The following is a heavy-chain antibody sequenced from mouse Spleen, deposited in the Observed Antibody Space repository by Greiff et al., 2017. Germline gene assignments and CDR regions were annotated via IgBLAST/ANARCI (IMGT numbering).Heavy chain of an antibody. CDR3: TRSGWDYFDY. D-gene: IGHD1-1*02. J-gene: IGHJ2*01. V-gene: IGHV1S81*02. Sequence: QVQLQQSGAELVKPGASVKLSCKASGYTFTSYYMYWVKQRPGQGLEWIGETNPSNGGTNFNEKFKSKATLTVDKSSSTAYMQLSSLTSEDSAVYYCTRSGWDYFDYWGQGTTLTVSS. CDR1: GYTFTSYY. CDR2: TNPSNGGT.